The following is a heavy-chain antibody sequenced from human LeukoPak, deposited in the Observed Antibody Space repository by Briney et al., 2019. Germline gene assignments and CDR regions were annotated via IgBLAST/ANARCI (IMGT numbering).Heavy chain of an antibody. CDR2: IGDNGIGT. D-gene: IGHD3-10*01. V-gene: IGHV3-23*01. Sequence: PGGSLRLSCVASGFPFSAYAMSWVRQTPGKGLEWVSSIGDNGIGTYYADSVKGRFTISRDNSKNTLYLQMNSLRAEGTAVYYCANDHRLPRITMIRESIDYWGQGTLVTVSS. CDR1: GFPFSAYA. CDR3: ANDHRLPRITMIRESIDY. J-gene: IGHJ4*02.